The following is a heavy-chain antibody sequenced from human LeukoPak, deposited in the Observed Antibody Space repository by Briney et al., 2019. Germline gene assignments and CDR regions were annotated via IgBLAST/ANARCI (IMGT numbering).Heavy chain of an antibody. CDR3: AELGITMIGCV. V-gene: IGHV3-48*03. J-gene: IGHJ6*04. CDR2: ISSGGGTI. Sequence: AGSLTLSCVASALTFSSQWMTWVRQAQGQGREWVSYISSGGGTIYYADSGRGRFTTSRANAKNSMYLKMHRLRAAATHVYSCAELGITMIGCVWGKGTTVTISS. D-gene: IGHD3-10*02. CDR1: ALTFSSQW.